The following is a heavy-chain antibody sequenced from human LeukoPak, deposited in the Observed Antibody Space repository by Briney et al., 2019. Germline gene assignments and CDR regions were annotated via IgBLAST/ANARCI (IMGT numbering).Heavy chain of an antibody. CDR1: GGTFSSYA. V-gene: IGHV1-69*13. CDR3: ARGLLDYYDSSGYYPHVGYYFDY. Sequence: SVKVSCTASGGTFSSYAISWVRQAPGQGLEWMGGIIPIFGTANYAQKFQGRVTITADESTSTAYMELSSLRSEDTAVYYCARGLLDYYDSSGYYPHVGYYFDYWGQGTLVTVSS. J-gene: IGHJ4*02. CDR2: IIPIFGTA. D-gene: IGHD3-22*01.